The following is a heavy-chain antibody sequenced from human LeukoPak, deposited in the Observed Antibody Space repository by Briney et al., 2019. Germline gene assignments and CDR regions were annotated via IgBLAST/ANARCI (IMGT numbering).Heavy chain of an antibody. CDR2: IYPGDSDT. J-gene: IGHJ4*02. V-gene: IGHV5-51*01. Sequence: PGESLKISCKGSGYSFTTYWIGWVRQMPGKGLEWMGIIYPGDSDTRYRPSFQGQVTISVDKSISTAYLRWSSLKASDTAMYYCALRGAYDDRFDYRGQGTLVTVSS. CDR1: GYSFTTYW. CDR3: ALRGAYDDRFDY. D-gene: IGHD5-12*01.